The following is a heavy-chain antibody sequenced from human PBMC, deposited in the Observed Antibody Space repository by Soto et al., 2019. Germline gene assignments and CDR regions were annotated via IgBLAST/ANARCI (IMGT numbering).Heavy chain of an antibody. J-gene: IGHJ3*02. CDR1: GGSVGSGNYY. V-gene: IGHV4-61*01. CDR3: ARGYDFVWASYRPFDI. CDR2: IYYSESA. D-gene: IGHD3-16*02. Sequence: SETLSLTCTVSGGSVGSGNYYWSWIRQPPGKGLEWIGYIYYSESAKYNPSLKSRVTISVDTSKNQFSLKLNSVTAADTAVYYCARGYDFVWASYRPFDIWGQGTMVTVSS.